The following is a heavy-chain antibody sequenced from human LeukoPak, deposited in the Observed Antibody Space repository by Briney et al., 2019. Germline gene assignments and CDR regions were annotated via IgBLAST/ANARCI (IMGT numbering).Heavy chain of an antibody. CDR1: GGSISSYY. V-gene: IGHV4-59*01. J-gene: IGHJ4*02. Sequence: PSETLSLTCTVSGGSISSYYWSWIRQPPGKGLEWIGYIYYNGNTNYNPSLKSRVTISVDTSKNQFSLKLSSVTAAGTAIYYCARGSGSYYNSDYWGQGTLVTVSS. CDR2: IYYNGNT. D-gene: IGHD1-26*01. CDR3: ARGSGSYYNSDY.